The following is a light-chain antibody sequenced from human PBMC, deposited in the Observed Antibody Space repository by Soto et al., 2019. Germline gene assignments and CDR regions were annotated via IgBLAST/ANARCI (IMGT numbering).Light chain of an antibody. J-gene: IGKJ2*01. CDR1: QTVNSDY. V-gene: IGKV3-20*01. CDR3: QHYDGSPRT. Sequence: ETVLTQSPGTVSLSPGERATLSCTTSQTVNSDYLAWYQQKPGQAPRLLIYGVFNRATGIPDRFSGSGSGTYFTLTISVLEPEDSAVYYCQHYDGSPRTFGQGTNPEI. CDR2: GVF.